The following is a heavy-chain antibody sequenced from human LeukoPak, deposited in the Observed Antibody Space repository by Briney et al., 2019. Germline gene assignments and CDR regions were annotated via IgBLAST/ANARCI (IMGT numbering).Heavy chain of an antibody. V-gene: IGHV4-59*01. CDR2: IYYSGST. Sequence: SETLSLTCTVSGGSISSYYWSWIRQPPGKGLEWIGYIYYSGSTNYNPSLKSRVTISVDTSKNQFSLKLSSVTAADTAVYYCARGGGIAARPPRGYYYYYMDVWGKGTTVTVSS. CDR3: ARGGGIAARPPRGYYYYYMDV. J-gene: IGHJ6*03. D-gene: IGHD6-6*01. CDR1: GGSISSYY.